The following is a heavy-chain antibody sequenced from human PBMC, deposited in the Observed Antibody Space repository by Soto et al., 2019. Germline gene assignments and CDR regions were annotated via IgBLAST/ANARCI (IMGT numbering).Heavy chain of an antibody. CDR3: ARGRDIVVVVAETGYNWFDP. V-gene: IGHV4-34*01. Sequence: PSETLSLTCAVYGWSFSGYYWSWIRQPPGKGLEWIGEINHSGSTNYNPSLKSRVTISVDTSKNQFSLKLSSVTAADTAVYYCARGRDIVVVVAETGYNWFDPWGQGTLVTVSS. CDR2: INHSGST. J-gene: IGHJ5*02. CDR1: GWSFSGYY. D-gene: IGHD2-15*01.